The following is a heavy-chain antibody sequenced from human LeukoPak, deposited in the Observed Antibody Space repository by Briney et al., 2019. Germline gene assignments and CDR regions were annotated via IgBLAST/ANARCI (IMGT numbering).Heavy chain of an antibody. D-gene: IGHD2-15*01. J-gene: IGHJ4*02. CDR1: GFTFSSYA. CDR3: ARDPGILSYDY. Sequence: GGSLRLSCAASGFTFSSYAMHWVRQAPGKGLEWVSSISSSSSYIYYADSVKGRFTISRDNAKNSLYLQMNSLRAEDTAVYYCARDPGILSYDYWGQGTLVTVSS. V-gene: IGHV3-21*01. CDR2: ISSSSSYI.